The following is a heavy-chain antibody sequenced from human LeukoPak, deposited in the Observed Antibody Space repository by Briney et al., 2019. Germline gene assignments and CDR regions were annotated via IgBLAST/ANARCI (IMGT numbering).Heavy chain of an antibody. J-gene: IGHJ3*02. D-gene: IGHD3-10*01. V-gene: IGHV1-2*02. CDR1: GYTFTGYY. CDR3: AAVLLWGDGAFDI. CDR2: INPNSGGT. Sequence: ASVKVSCKASGYTFTGYYMHWVRQAPGQGLEWMGWINPNSGGTNYAQKFQGRVTMTRDTSISTAYMELSRLRSDDTAVYYCAAVLLWGDGAFDIWGQGTMVTVSS.